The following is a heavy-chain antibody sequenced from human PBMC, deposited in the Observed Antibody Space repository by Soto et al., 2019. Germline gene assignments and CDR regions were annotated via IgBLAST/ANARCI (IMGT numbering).Heavy chain of an antibody. CDR2: VYSTGST. D-gene: IGHD2-8*01. CDR3: ARSHYTYGLLIDY. CDR1: GDSITTNGYY. J-gene: IGHJ4*02. Sequence: SETLSLTCSVSGDSITTNGYYWGWILQPPGKGLQWIGNVYSTGSTFSHPSLTSRVFISVDTSKNKFSLRLTSVTAADTAVYYCARSHYTYGLLIDYWGPGIMVTVSS. V-gene: IGHV4-39*01.